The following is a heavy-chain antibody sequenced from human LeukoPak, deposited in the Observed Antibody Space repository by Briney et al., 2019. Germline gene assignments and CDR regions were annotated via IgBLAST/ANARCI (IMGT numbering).Heavy chain of an antibody. V-gene: IGHV1-2*06. CDR1: GDTFTGYY. J-gene: IGHJ4*02. CDR2: INPNSGGT. Sequence: ASVKVSCKASGDTFTGYYMHWVRQAPGQGLEWMGRINPNSGGTNYAQKFQGRVTMTRDTSISTAYMELSRLRSDDTAVYYCAREFVGYDFWSGYYSPDYWGQGTLVTVSS. D-gene: IGHD3-3*01. CDR3: AREFVGYDFWSGYYSPDY.